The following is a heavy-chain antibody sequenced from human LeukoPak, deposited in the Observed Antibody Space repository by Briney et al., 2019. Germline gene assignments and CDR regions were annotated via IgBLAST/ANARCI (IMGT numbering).Heavy chain of an antibody. V-gene: IGHV4-30-4*01. D-gene: IGHD2-15*01. J-gene: IGHJ4*02. CDR2: ISHSGGT. CDR3: ARDRFSSGPFDY. Sequence: PSETLSLTCTVSGGSISSGDYYWSWIRQPPGKGLEWIAYISHSGGTYYNPSLKSRATISLDTSRNQFSLKLSSVTAADAAVYYCARDRFSSGPFDYWGQGTLVTVSS. CDR1: GGSISSGDYY.